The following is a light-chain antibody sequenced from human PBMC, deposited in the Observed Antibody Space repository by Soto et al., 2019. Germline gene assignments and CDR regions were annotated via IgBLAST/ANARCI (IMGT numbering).Light chain of an antibody. J-gene: IGLJ2*01. CDR3: GSYTSSSTLE. Sequence: QSVLTQPASVSGSPGQSITIPCTGTSSDVGGYNFVTWFQKHPGKAPKLMIYDVSNRPSGVSNRFSGSKSGNTASLTISGLQAEDEADYYCGSYTSSSTLEFGGGTQLTVL. CDR2: DVS. V-gene: IGLV2-14*01. CDR1: SSDVGGYNF.